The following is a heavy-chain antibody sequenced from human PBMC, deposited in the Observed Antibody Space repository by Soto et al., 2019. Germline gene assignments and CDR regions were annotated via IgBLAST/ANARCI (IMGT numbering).Heavy chain of an antibody. D-gene: IGHD3-22*01. CDR2: ISGSGGST. CDR1: GFTFSSYA. V-gene: IGHV3-23*01. Sequence: GGSLRLSCAASGFTFSSYAMIWVRQAPGKGLEWVSAISGSGGSTYYADSVKGRFTISRDNSKNTLYLQMNSLRAEDTAVYYCAKRVSGYNDAFDIWGQGTVVTVSS. J-gene: IGHJ3*02. CDR3: AKRVSGYNDAFDI.